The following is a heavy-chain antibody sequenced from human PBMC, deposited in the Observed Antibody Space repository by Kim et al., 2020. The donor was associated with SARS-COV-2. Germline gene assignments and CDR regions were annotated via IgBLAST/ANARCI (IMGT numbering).Heavy chain of an antibody. CDR1: GFTFSSYS. J-gene: IGHJ6*02. CDR3: ARAEYGGIYYYYGMDV. CDR2: ISSSSSYI. D-gene: IGHD4-17*01. V-gene: IGHV3-21*01. Sequence: GGSLRLSCAASGFTFSSYSMNWVRQAPGKGLEWVSSISSSSSYIYYADSVKGRFTISRDNAKNSLYLQMNSLRAEDTAVYYCARAEYGGIYYYYGMDVWGQGTTVTVSS.